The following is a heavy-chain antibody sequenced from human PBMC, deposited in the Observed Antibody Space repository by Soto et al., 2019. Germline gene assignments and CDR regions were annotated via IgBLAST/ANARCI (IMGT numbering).Heavy chain of an antibody. J-gene: IGHJ4*02. V-gene: IGHV4-59*08. CDR2: IYDSGTT. Sequence: QVQLRESGPGLVRPSETLSLTCTVSGGSITGYYWSWIRQTQVKGLEWIGYIYDSGTTTYNAALKSRVTISADTSKNQCSLNLRSVTAADTAVYYCARRNYGEEGYFFDFWGQGLLVTVSS. CDR1: GGSITGYY. CDR3: ARRNYGEEGYFFDF. D-gene: IGHD4-17*01.